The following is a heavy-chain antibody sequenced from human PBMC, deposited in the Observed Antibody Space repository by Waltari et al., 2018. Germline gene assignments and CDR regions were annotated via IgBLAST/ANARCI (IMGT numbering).Heavy chain of an antibody. D-gene: IGHD3-16*01. CDR2: IHNTGTT. CDR3: ARVPVMTPGGGPFDH. V-gene: IGHV4-59*11. Sequence: QLQLHESGPGLVKPSETLSLSCTISGGSMTSHYWTWIRQPPGTELESIGYIHNTGTTKYNPSLKSRVTISMDTSKNQFSLKLSSVTAADTAMYYCARVPVMTPGGGPFDHWGQGILVTVSS. J-gene: IGHJ4*02. CDR1: GGSMTSHY.